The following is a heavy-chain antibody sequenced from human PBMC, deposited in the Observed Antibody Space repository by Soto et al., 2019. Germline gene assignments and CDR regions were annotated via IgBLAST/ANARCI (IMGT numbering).Heavy chain of an antibody. V-gene: IGHV5-51*01. Sequence: GESLKISCKGSGYSFTSYWIGWVRQMPGEGLEWMGSVEPGDSDTRYSPAFQGQVTISADKAISTAYLQWSSLKASDTAMYYCARPSFLYYYDSSGYSRRGAFHIWGQGTMVTVSS. CDR2: VEPGDSDT. CDR3: ARPSFLYYYDSSGYSRRGAFHI. CDR1: GYSFTSYW. J-gene: IGHJ3*02. D-gene: IGHD3-22*01.